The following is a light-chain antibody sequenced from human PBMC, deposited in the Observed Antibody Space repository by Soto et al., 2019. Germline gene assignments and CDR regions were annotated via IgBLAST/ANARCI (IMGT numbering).Light chain of an antibody. CDR2: AAS. CDR1: QSISSY. J-gene: IGKJ5*01. CDR3: QQYSNWPT. Sequence: IQMTHATSSLSASVVDRVTITCRASQSISSYLNWYQQKPGKAPKLLIYAASSLQSGVPSRFSGSGSGTDFTLTISSLQSEDSALYYCQQYSNWPTFGQGTRLEIK. V-gene: IGKV1-39*01.